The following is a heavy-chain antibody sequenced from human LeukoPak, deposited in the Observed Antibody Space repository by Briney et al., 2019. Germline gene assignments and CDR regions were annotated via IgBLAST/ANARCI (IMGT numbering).Heavy chain of an antibody. CDR3: AKGGGGGRYHFDY. CDR2: ISGGGGST. Sequence: QPGGSLRLTCAASGFTFSSYAMSWVRQAPGKGLEWVSAISGGGGSTNYADSVKGRFTISRDNSKNTLYLQPNSLRAEDTAVYYCAKGGGGGRYHFDYWGQGTLVTVSS. V-gene: IGHV3-23*01. J-gene: IGHJ4*02. D-gene: IGHD3-16*01. CDR1: GFTFSSYA.